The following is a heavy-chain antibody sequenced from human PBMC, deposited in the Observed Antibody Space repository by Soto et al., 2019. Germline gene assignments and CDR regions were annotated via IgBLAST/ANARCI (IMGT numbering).Heavy chain of an antibody. Sequence: GGSLRLSCSASGFTFSSNAMHWVRQAPGKGLEYVSGISNNGGTTYHADSVKDRFFISRDSPKNTLYLQVNSLRTEDTAVYYCVRSSRRDITASRGMDVWGQGTTVTVSS. V-gene: IGHV3-64*04. J-gene: IGHJ6*02. CDR3: VRSSRRDITASRGMDV. CDR1: GFTFSSNA. CDR2: ISNNGGTT. D-gene: IGHD3-3*01.